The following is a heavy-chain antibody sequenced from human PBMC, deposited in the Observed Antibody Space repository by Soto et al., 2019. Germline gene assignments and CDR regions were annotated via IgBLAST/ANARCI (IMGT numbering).Heavy chain of an antibody. D-gene: IGHD6-13*01. J-gene: IGHJ4*02. Sequence: ASVKVSCKASGYTFTSYAMHWVRQAPGQRLEWMGWINAGNGNTKYSQKFQGGFTISRDDSKSIAYLQMNSLKTEDTAVYYCTREVAAAVRGPDYWGQGTLVTVSS. CDR1: GYTFTSYA. V-gene: IGHV1-3*01. CDR2: INAGNGNT. CDR3: TREVAAAVRGPDY.